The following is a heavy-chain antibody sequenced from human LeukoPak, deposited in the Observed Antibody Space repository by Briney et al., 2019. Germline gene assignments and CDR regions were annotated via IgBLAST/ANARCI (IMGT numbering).Heavy chain of an antibody. J-gene: IGHJ4*02. CDR2: IYTSGGT. D-gene: IGHD4-17*01. V-gene: IGHV4-4*07. CDR1: GSSISSYY. Sequence: SETLSLTCTVSGSSISSYYGSWIRQPAGKGLEWIGRIYTSGGTNYNPSLKSRVTISVDTSRKQFFLRLSSVTAADTAMYYCARARRDYGRSFAYWGQGTLVTVSS. CDR3: ARARRDYGRSFAY.